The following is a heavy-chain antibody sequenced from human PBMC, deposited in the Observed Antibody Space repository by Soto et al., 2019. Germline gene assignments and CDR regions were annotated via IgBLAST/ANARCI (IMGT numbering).Heavy chain of an antibody. D-gene: IGHD3-3*01. CDR1: GGSISSYY. V-gene: IGHV4-59*01. Sequence: SETLSLTCTVSGGSISSYYWSWIRQPPKKKQERIGYIYYSGSTNYNPSIKSRVTISVDTSKNQFSLKLSSVTAADTAVYYCARGAPLRDFWSGYYSINNWFDPWGQGTLVTVS. CDR2: IYYSGST. J-gene: IGHJ5*02. CDR3: ARGAPLRDFWSGYYSINNWFDP.